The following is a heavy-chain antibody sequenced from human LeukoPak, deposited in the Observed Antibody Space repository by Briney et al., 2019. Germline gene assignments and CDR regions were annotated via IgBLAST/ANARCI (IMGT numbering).Heavy chain of an antibody. D-gene: IGHD1-26*01. CDR1: GFIFSSYW. V-gene: IGHV3-74*01. CDR2: INTDGSST. J-gene: IGHJ4*02. Sequence: GGSLRLSCAASGFIFSSYWMHWVRHAPGKGLAWVSRINTDGSSTSYADSVKGRFTISRDNAKNTLYLQMNSLRAEDTAVYYCARGRSKWELLPFDYWGQGTLVTVSS. CDR3: ARGRSKWELLPFDY.